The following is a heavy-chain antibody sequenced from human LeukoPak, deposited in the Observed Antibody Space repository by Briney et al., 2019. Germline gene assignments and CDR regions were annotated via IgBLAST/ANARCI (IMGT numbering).Heavy chain of an antibody. Sequence: GGSLRLSCAASGFTFRDYFMSWIRQAPGKGLEWVAYTNTAGNTIYYADSMKGRFTISRDNAKNSLYLQMNTLRAEDTAVYYCARATYDSSAVDTFDIWGQGTMVTVSP. V-gene: IGHV3-11*01. CDR2: TNTAGNTI. CDR3: ARATYDSSAVDTFDI. D-gene: IGHD3-22*01. J-gene: IGHJ3*02. CDR1: GFTFRDYF.